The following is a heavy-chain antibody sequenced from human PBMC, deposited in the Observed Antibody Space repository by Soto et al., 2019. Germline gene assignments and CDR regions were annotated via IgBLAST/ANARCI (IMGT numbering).Heavy chain of an antibody. CDR3: ARSDNYVPFDH. J-gene: IGHJ4*02. Sequence: QVQLQESGPGLVKPSQTLSLTCTVSGGSISSGDYYWSWIRQPPGKGLEWIGYIYYSGFTYYNPSLNSRLTMSVDTSQNQFSLKLSSAIAADTAVYYCARSDNYVPFDHWGQGTLVTVSS. CDR1: GGSISSGDYY. D-gene: IGHD4-4*01. V-gene: IGHV4-30-4*01. CDR2: IYYSGFT.